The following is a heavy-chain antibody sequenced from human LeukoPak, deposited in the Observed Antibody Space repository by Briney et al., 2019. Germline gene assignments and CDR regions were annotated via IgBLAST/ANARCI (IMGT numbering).Heavy chain of an antibody. CDR1: GGTFSSYA. V-gene: IGHV1-69*13. Sequence: SVKVSCKASGGTFSSYAISWVRQAPGQGLEWMGGIIPIFGTANYAQKFQGRVTITADESTNTAYMELSSLRSEDTAVYYCAGLPRTMVRGKRNFQHWGQGTLVTVSS. CDR2: IIPIFGTA. J-gene: IGHJ1*01. D-gene: IGHD3-10*01. CDR3: AGLPRTMVRGKRNFQH.